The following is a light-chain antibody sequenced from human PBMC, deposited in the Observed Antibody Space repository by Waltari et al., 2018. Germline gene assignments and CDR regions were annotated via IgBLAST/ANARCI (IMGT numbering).Light chain of an antibody. V-gene: IGKV1-12*01. Sequence: DIQMTQSPSSVSASVGDRVTITCRATQDVGSWLAWYQQKPGKAPRQLIYGASTLQSGVPSRFSGSGSGTEFTLTISSLQPEDFATYYCQQANSFPVAFGQGTKVEIK. CDR2: GAS. CDR3: QQANSFPVA. J-gene: IGKJ1*01. CDR1: QDVGSW.